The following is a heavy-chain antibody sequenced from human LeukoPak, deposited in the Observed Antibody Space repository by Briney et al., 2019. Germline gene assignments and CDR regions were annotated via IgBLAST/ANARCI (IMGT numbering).Heavy chain of an antibody. CDR3: ARVADPEWELSFGY. CDR1: GFTFSSYW. V-gene: IGHV3-7*01. D-gene: IGHD1-26*01. J-gene: IGHJ4*02. Sequence: PGGALRLSCAASGFTFSSYWMSWVRQAPGKGLEWVANIKQDGSEKYYVDSVKRRFTISRDNATNSLYLQMNSLRAEDTAVYYCARVADPEWELSFGYWGQGTLVTLSS. CDR2: IKQDGSEK.